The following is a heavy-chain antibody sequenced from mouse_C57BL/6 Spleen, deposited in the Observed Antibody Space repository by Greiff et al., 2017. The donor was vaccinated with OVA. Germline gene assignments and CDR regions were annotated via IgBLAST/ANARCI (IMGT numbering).Heavy chain of an antibody. V-gene: IGHV5-6*02. J-gene: IGHJ4*01. CDR2: ISSGGSYT. D-gene: IGHD2-3*01. CDR3: ARHQVYDSGYYYAMDY. CDR1: GFTFSSYG. Sequence: DVKLVESGGDLVKPGGSLKLSCAASGFTFSSYGMSWVRQTPDKRLEWVATISSGGSYTYYPDSVKGRFTISRDNAKNTLYLQRSSLKSEDTAMYYCARHQVYDSGYYYAMDYWGQGTSVTVSS.